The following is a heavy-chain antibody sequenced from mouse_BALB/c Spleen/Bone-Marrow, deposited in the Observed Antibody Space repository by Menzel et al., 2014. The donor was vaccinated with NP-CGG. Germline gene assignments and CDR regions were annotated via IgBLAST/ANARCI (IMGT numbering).Heavy chain of an antibody. CDR2: IHYSGNT. J-gene: IGHJ2*01. D-gene: IGHD1-1*01. V-gene: IGHV3-1*02. Sequence: EVHLVESGPDLVKPSQSLSLTCTVTGYSITSGYGWHWIRQFPGNKLEWMGYIHYSGNTDYNPSLKSRISITRDTSKNQFFLQLNSVTTEDTATYYCVRETKVVADFDYWGQGTTLTVSS. CDR1: GYSITSGYG. CDR3: VRETKVVADFDY.